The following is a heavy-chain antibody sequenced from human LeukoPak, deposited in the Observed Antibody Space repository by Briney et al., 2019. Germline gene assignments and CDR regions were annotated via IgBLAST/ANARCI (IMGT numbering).Heavy chain of an antibody. CDR3: ARIQAGQGAFDI. CDR2: INWNGGST. CDR1: GFTFDDYG. Sequence: PGGSLRLSCAASGFTFDDYGMSWVRQSPGKGLEWVCGINWNGGSTGYADSVKGRFTISRDNAKNSLYLQMNSLRAEDTALYYWARIQAGQGAFDIWGQGTMGTVSS. J-gene: IGHJ3*02. D-gene: IGHD2-2*01. V-gene: IGHV3-20*04.